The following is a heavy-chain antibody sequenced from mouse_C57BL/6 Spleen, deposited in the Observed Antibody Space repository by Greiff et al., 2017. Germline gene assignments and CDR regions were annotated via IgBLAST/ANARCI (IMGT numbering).Heavy chain of an antibody. Sequence: QVQLKESGAELARPGASVKLSCKASGYTFTSYGISWVKQRTGQGLEWIGEIYPRSGNTYYNEKFKGKATLTADKSSSTAYMELRSLTSEDSAVYFCARSGTSGYFDYWGQGTTLTVSS. CDR3: ARSGTSGYFDY. V-gene: IGHV1-81*01. CDR2: IYPRSGNT. J-gene: IGHJ2*01. D-gene: IGHD4-1*01. CDR1: GYTFTSYG.